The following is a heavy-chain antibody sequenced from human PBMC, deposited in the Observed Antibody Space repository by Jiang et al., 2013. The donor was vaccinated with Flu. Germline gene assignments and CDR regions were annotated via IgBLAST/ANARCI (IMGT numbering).Heavy chain of an antibody. CDR3: ARVPYYCSGGSCYGMDV. CDR2: IYYGGIT. D-gene: IGHD2-15*01. J-gene: IGHJ6*02. CDR1: GGSISNYY. V-gene: IGHV4-59*01. Sequence: LLKPSETLSLTCTVSGGSISNYYWSWIRQPPGKGLEWIGYIYYGGITNYNPSLKSRVTISIDTSKNQFSLKLSPVTAADTAVYYCARVPYYCSGGSCYGMDVWGQGTTVTVSS.